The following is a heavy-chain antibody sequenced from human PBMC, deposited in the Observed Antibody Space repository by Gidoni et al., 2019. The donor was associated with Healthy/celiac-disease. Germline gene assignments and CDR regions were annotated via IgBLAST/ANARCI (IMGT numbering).Heavy chain of an antibody. V-gene: IGHV4-59*01. Sequence: QVQLQESGPGLVKPSETLSLTCTVSGGPISSYYWSWIRQPPGKGLEWIGYIYYSGSTNYNPSLKSRVTIAVDTSKNQFSLKLSSVTAADTAVYYCASAVDLSVGATDAFDIWGQGTMVTVSS. CDR1: GGPISSYY. CDR3: ASAVDLSVGATDAFDI. CDR2: IYYSGST. J-gene: IGHJ3*02. D-gene: IGHD1-26*01.